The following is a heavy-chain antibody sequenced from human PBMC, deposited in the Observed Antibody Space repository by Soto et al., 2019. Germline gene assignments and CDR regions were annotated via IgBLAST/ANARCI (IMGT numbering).Heavy chain of an antibody. V-gene: IGHV3-30-3*01. CDR3: AGARGGGYYLPSFDY. D-gene: IGHD3-22*01. CDR2: ISYDGSNK. CDR1: GFTFSSYA. J-gene: IGHJ4*02. Sequence: QVQLVESGGGVVQPGRSLRLSCAASGFTFSSYAMHWVRQAPGKGLEWVAVISYDGSNKYYADSVKGRFTISRDNSKNTLSLQMNSLRAEATAVYYCAGARGGGYYLPSFDYWGQGTLVTVSS.